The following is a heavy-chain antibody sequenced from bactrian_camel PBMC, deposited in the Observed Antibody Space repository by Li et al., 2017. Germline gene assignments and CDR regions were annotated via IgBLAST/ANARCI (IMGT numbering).Heavy chain of an antibody. D-gene: IGHD6*01. Sequence: DVQLVESGGGLVQPGGSLRLSCAASGFTFSNYGMYWVRQAPEKGFEWVSTINSGSTSTYYADSAKGRFTISRDDAKNTMYLQLNSLKTEDTAMYYCANWVSWQYNYWGQGTQVTVS. V-gene: IGHV3S40*01. CDR2: INSGSTST. CDR3: ANWVSWQYNY. J-gene: IGHJ4*01. CDR1: GFTFSNYG.